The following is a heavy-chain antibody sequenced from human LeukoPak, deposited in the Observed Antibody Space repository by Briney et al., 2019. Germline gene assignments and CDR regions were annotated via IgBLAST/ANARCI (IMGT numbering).Heavy chain of an antibody. CDR3: AKDLMTTSYYYYGMDV. CDR2: ISYDGSNK. V-gene: IGHV3-30*18. J-gene: IGHJ6*04. Sequence: GRSLRLSCAASGFTFSSYGMHWVRQAPGKGLEWVAVISYDGSNKYYADSVKGRFTISRDNSKNTLYLQMNSLRAEDTAVYYCAKDLMTTSYYYYGMDVWGKGTTVTVSS. CDR1: GFTFSSYG. D-gene: IGHD1-1*01.